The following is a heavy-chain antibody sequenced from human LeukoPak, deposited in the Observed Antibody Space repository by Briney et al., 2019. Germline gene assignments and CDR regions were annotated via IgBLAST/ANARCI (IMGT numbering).Heavy chain of an antibody. V-gene: IGHV3-74*01. CDR1: GFTFTNYW. CDR3: TRDSDSSRYTIDY. J-gene: IGHJ4*02. CDR2: INSDGSRA. D-gene: IGHD3-22*01. Sequence: GGTLRLSCAASGFTFTNYWMHWVRQAPGHGLVSVSRINSDGSRASNADSVKGRFTIVRDNAKNTLHLQMNSLRAEDTAVYYCTRDSDSSRYTIDYWGQGALVTVSP.